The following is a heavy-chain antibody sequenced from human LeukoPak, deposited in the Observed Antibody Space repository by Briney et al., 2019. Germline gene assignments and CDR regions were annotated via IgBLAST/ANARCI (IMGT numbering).Heavy chain of an antibody. D-gene: IGHD3-9*01. CDR2: INRHGSST. CDR1: GFTFSSYW. J-gene: IGHJ5*02. Sequence: GGSLRLSCAASGFTFSSYWMRWVRQAPGKGLVWVPLINRHGSSTSYADSVKGRFTISRDNAKNKLYLQMNSLRAEDTAVYYCARGGDDILTGYYWAWGQGTLVTDCS. V-gene: IGHV3-74*01. CDR3: ARGGDDILTGYYWA.